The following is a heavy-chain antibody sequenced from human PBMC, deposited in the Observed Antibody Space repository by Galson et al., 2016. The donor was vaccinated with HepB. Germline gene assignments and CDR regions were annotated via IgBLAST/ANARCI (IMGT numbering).Heavy chain of an antibody. V-gene: IGHV3-7*01. J-gene: IGHJ3*02. D-gene: IGHD6-19*01. CDR1: GFRFSAYW. CDR2: INEDGSRT. Sequence: SLRLSCAASGFRFSAYWLAWVRQAPGKGLEYVANINEDGSRTHYLDSAKGRFTISRDNAKNPVALQMDSLRADDTALYYCWSGYTSGIWGQGTRVTVSS. CDR3: WSGYTSGI.